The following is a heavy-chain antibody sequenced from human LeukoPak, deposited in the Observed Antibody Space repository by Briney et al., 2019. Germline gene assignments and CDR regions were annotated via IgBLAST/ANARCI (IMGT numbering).Heavy chain of an antibody. V-gene: IGHV3-30-3*01. CDR3: VGNCTSTSCDAGY. Sequence: GGSLRLSCAASGFTFSSYALHWVRQAPGKGLEWVAVISYDGSNKYYADSVKGRFTISRDNSKNTLYLQMNSLRAEDTAVYYCVGNCTSTSCDAGYWGQGTLVTVSS. J-gene: IGHJ4*02. D-gene: IGHD2-2*01. CDR1: GFTFSSYA. CDR2: ISYDGSNK.